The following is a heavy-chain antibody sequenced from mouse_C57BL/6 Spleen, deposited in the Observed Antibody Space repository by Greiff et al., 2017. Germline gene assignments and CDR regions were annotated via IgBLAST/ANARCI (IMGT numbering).Heavy chain of an antibody. CDR3: ARGYYGSRAMDY. J-gene: IGHJ4*01. CDR2: IYPSDSET. Sequence: QVQLKQPGAELVRPGSSVKLSCKASGYTFTSYWMDWVKQRPGQGLEWIGNIYPSDSETHYNQKFKDKATLTVDKSSSTAYMQLSSLTSEDSAVYYCARGYYGSRAMDYWGQGTSVTVSS. D-gene: IGHD1-1*01. V-gene: IGHV1-61*01. CDR1: GYTFTSYW.